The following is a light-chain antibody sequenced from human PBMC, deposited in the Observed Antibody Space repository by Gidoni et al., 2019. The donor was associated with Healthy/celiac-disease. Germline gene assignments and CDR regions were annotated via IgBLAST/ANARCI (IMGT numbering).Light chain of an antibody. CDR1: SSDVGGYNY. Sequence: QSALTQPASVSGSPGQSITISCTGPSSDVGGYNYVSWYQQHPGKAPKLMIYEVSNRPSGVSNRFSGSKSGNTASLTISGLQAEDEADYYCSSYTSSSTPHYVFGTGTKVTVL. V-gene: IGLV2-14*01. CDR3: SSYTSSSTPHYV. J-gene: IGLJ1*01. CDR2: EVS.